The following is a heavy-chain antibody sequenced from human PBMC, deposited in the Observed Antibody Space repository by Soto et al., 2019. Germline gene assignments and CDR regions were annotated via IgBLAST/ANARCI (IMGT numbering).Heavy chain of an antibody. J-gene: IGHJ6*02. D-gene: IGHD6-6*01. Sequence: PGGSLSLSCAASGFTFSSYNMNWVRQAPGKGLEWVSYISSSSSTIYYADSVKGRFTISRDNAKNSLYLQMNSLRDEDTAVYYCARPEYSSSSYGMDVWGQGTTVTVSS. CDR2: ISSSSSTI. CDR1: GFTFSSYN. V-gene: IGHV3-48*02. CDR3: ARPEYSSSSYGMDV.